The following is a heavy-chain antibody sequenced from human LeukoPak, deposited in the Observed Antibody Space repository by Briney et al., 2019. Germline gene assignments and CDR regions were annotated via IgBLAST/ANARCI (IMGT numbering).Heavy chain of an antibody. Sequence: PGTLSLTWTVSGGSIRRYYWSWIRPHQGEGLGWVGYIYYSGSTNYNPSLKSRVSISVDTSKNQFSLKLSSVTAADTAVYYCARTGSTVTMLYPFDHWGQGTLVTVSS. CDR1: GGSIRRYY. J-gene: IGHJ4*02. V-gene: IGHV4-59*01. CDR3: ARTGSTVTMLYPFDH. D-gene: IGHD4-17*01. CDR2: IYYSGST.